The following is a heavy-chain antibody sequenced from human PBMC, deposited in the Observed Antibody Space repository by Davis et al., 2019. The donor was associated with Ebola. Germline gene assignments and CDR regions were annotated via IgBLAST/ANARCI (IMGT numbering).Heavy chain of an antibody. V-gene: IGHV4-59*08. D-gene: IGHD3-10*01. CDR1: GGSISSYY. J-gene: IGHJ6*02. CDR3: ASQVVDGSGSYGPYYYGMDV. CDR2: IYYSGST. Sequence: PSETLSLTCTVSGGSISSYYWSWIRQPPGKGLEWIGYIYYSGSTNYNPSLKSRVTISVDTSKNQFSLKLSSVTAADTAVYYCASQVVDGSGSYGPYYYGMDVWGQGTTVTVSS.